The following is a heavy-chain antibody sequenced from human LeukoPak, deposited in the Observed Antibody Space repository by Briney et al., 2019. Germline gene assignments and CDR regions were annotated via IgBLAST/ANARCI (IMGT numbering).Heavy chain of an antibody. Sequence: SVKVSCKASGGTFSSYTISWVRQAPGQGLEWMGRIIPILGIANYAQKFQGRVTITADKSTSTAYMELSSLRSEDMAVYYCARSSGWSLNWFDPWGQGTLVTVSS. V-gene: IGHV1-69*02. CDR1: GGTFSSYT. D-gene: IGHD6-19*01. CDR2: IIPILGIA. J-gene: IGHJ5*02. CDR3: ARSSGWSLNWFDP.